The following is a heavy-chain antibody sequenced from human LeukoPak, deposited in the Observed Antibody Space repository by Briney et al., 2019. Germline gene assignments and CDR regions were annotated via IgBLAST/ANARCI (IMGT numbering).Heavy chain of an antibody. CDR1: GLTFSSYS. CDR2: ISSSSSYI. Sequence: GGSLRLSCAASGLTFSSYSMNWVRQAPGKGLEWVSSISSSSSYIYYADSVKGRFTISRDNAKNSLYLQMNSLRAEDTAVYYCARESKGYTLDYWGQGTLVTVSS. D-gene: IGHD2-2*02. J-gene: IGHJ4*02. CDR3: ARESKGYTLDY. V-gene: IGHV3-21*01.